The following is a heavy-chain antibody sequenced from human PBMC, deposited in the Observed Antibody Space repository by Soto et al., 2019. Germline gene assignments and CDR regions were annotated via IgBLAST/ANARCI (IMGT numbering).Heavy chain of an antibody. J-gene: IGHJ4*02. CDR1: GDSISSSNW. CDR3: ARGETQQQRDY. CDR2: IHHSGST. Sequence: QVHLQESRPGLVKPSWTLSLTCAVSGDSISSSNWWSWFRQSPGKGLEWIGEIHHSGSTKYNPSLKTRVIMSVDKSKNQFFLKLTSGTAEETAVYFCARGETQQQRDYWGQGTLVTVPS. V-gene: IGHV4-4*02. D-gene: IGHD1-1*01.